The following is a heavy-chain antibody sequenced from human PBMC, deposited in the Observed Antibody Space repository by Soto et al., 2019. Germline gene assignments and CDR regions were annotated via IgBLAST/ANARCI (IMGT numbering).Heavy chain of an antibody. V-gene: IGHV4-34*01. CDR3: ARGFNVDTDALDY. J-gene: IGHJ4*02. CDR2: INHSGST. D-gene: IGHD5-18*01. Sequence: SETLSLTCAVYGGSFSGYYWSWIRQPPGKGLEWIGEINHSGSTNYNPSLKSRVTISVDTSKNQFSLKLSSVTAADTAVYYCARGFNVDTDALDYWGQGTLVTVSS. CDR1: GGSFSGYY.